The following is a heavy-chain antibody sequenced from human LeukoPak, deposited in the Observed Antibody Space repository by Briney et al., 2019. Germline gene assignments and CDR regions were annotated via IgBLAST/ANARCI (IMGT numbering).Heavy chain of an antibody. Sequence: SQTLSHTCAISGDSASTNSASWNWTRLHRSSGLEWLGRTYYRFKWYNEYPVSVKSRIAINPDTSKNQFSLQLNSVTPEDTAVYYCARGNRGAFDVWGQGTMVTVSA. J-gene: IGHJ3*01. CDR3: ARGNRGAFDV. CDR2: TYYRFKWYN. D-gene: IGHD3-10*01. V-gene: IGHV6-1*01. CDR1: GDSASTNSAS.